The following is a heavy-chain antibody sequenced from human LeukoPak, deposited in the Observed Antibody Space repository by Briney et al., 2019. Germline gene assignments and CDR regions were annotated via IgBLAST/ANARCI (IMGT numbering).Heavy chain of an antibody. CDR1: GGSISSYY. Sequence: SETLSLTCTVSGGSISSYYWSWIRQPPGKGLEWIGYIYYSGSTNYNPSLKSRVTISVDTSKNQFSLKLSSVTAADTAVYYCVRHGGSSWFQHWGQGTLVTVSS. CDR3: VRHGGSSWFQH. V-gene: IGHV4-59*08. J-gene: IGHJ1*01. D-gene: IGHD6-13*01. CDR2: IYYSGST.